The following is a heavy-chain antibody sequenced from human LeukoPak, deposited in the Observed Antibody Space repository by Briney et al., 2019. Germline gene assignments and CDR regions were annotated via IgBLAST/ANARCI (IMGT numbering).Heavy chain of an antibody. CDR1: GFTFSSYA. J-gene: IGHJ6*02. V-gene: IGHV3-9*01. CDR3: AKDIRGATVTDYGMDV. Sequence: GGSLTLSCSASGFTFSSYAMSWVRQAPGKGLEWVSGISWNSASIGYADSVKGRFTISRDNAKNFLYLQMNSLRVEDTALYYCAKDIRGATVTDYGMDVWGQGTTVTVSS. CDR2: ISWNSASI. D-gene: IGHD4-17*01.